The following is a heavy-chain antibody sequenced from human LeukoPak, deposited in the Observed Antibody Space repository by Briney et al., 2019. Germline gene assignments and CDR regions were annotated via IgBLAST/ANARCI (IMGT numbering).Heavy chain of an antibody. CDR2: IRYDGSDK. CDR1: GFSLRSYG. V-gene: IGHV3-30*02. J-gene: IGHJ4*02. Sequence: GRSLRLSCASSGFSLRSYGMHWVRQAPGKGLEWVAFIRYDGSDKSYAGSVKGRFTISRDNFENTLYLQMNSLRGEDTAVYYCAKDGVGTSGWRTWGQGTPVTVSS. CDR3: AKDGVGTSGWRT. D-gene: IGHD6-19*01.